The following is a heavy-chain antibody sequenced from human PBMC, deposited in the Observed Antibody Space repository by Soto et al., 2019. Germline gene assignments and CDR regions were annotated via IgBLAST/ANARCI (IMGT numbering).Heavy chain of an antibody. CDR2: IIPIFGTP. CDR1: GGIFSTYA. CDR3: ARDRDDYGSWYYYNRIDF. V-gene: IGHV1-69*01. J-gene: IGHJ4*02. D-gene: IGHD3-10*01. Sequence: QVQLVQSGAEVKQPGSSVKVSCKASGGIFSTYAISWLRQAPGQGLEWMGGIIPIFGTPNYAQRFQGRVTITADESTSTAYMELVRLRSENTAVYYCARDRDDYGSWYYYNRIDFWGQGTLVTVSS.